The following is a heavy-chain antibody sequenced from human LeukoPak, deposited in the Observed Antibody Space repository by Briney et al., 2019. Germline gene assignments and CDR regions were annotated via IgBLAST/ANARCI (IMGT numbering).Heavy chain of an antibody. J-gene: IGHJ4*02. V-gene: IGHV3-48*03. CDR1: GFTFSSYE. D-gene: IGHD3-9*01. CDR3: ANLDWLLDY. Sequence: GGSLGLSCAASGFTFSSYEMNWVRQAPGKGLEWVSYISSSGSTIYYADFVKGRFTISRDNAKNSLYLQMNSLRAEDTAVYYCANLDWLLDYWGQGTLVTVSS. CDR2: ISSSGSTI.